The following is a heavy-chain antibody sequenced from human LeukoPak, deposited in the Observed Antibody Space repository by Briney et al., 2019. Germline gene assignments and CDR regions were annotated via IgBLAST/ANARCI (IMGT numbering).Heavy chain of an antibody. CDR2: IWYDGSNK. V-gene: IGHV3-33*01. J-gene: IGHJ5*02. Sequence: QPGGSLRLSCAASGFTFSSYGMHWVRQAPGKGLEWVAFIWYDGSNKYYADSVKGRFTISRDNSKNTLYLQMNSLRAEDTAVYYCARAKYYDFWSGYYNNWFDPWGQGTLVTVSS. CDR1: GFTFSSYG. CDR3: ARAKYYDFWSGYYNNWFDP. D-gene: IGHD3-3*01.